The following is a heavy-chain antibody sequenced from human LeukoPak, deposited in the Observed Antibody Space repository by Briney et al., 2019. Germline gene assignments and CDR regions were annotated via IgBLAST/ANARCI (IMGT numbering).Heavy chain of an antibody. CDR2: IYYSGNT. D-gene: IGHD2-2*01. Sequence: PSQTLSLTCTVSGGPISSGGYYWSWIRQHPGKGLEWIGYIYYSGNTYYNPSLKSRVTISVDAPKNQFSLKLSSVTAADTAVYYCARYCSSTSCYRDAFDIWGQGTMVTVSS. V-gene: IGHV4-31*03. J-gene: IGHJ3*02. CDR1: GGPISSGGYY. CDR3: ARYCSSTSCYRDAFDI.